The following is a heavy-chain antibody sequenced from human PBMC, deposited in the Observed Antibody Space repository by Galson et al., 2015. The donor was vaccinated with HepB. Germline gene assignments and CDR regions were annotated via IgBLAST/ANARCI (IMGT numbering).Heavy chain of an antibody. D-gene: IGHD3-16*01. CDR2: ISGSGGNT. Sequence: SLRLSCAASGFTFSTYVMSWVRQAPGKGLQWVAGISGSGGNTDFADSVKGRFTISRDNSENMMYLQMSSLRPEDTAVYYCARILIKFGGVTSHFGLDAWGRGTTVTVS. CDR3: ARILIKFGGVTSHFGLDA. J-gene: IGHJ6*02. CDR1: GFTFSTYV. V-gene: IGHV3-23*01.